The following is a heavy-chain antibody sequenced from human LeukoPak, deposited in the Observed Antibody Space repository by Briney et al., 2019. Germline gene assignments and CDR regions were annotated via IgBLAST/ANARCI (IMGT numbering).Heavy chain of an antibody. CDR1: GFTFSTYA. V-gene: IGHV3-23*01. Sequence: GGSLRLSCAASGFTFSTYAMSWVREAPGKGLEGVSGLSSSGATTFYADSVRGRFTISRDNSKHMLYLPMNRVSAEDAAVYYCATYGSGTNYRKGFDYWGQGTLVTVSS. CDR2: LSSSGATT. J-gene: IGHJ4*01. D-gene: IGHD3-10*01. CDR3: ATYGSGTNYRKGFDY.